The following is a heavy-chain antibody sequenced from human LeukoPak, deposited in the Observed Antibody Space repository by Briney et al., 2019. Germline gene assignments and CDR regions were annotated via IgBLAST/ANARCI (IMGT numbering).Heavy chain of an antibody. CDR1: GGSFSGYY. CDR2: TNHSGST. Sequence: SETLSLTCAVYGGSFSGYYWSWIRQPPGKGLEWIGETNHSGSTNYNPSLKSRVTISVDTSKNQFSLKLSSVTAADTAVYYCARRSTRYYYYYCMDVWGKGTTVTVSS. V-gene: IGHV4-34*01. D-gene: IGHD2-15*01. J-gene: IGHJ6*04. CDR3: ARRSTRYYYYYCMDV.